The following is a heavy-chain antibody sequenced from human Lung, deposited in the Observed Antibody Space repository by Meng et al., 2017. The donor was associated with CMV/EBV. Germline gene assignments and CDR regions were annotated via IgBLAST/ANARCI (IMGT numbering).Heavy chain of an antibody. J-gene: IGHJ6*02. V-gene: IGHV3-23*01. CDR3: AKGGSTSYYYYGMDV. CDR2: ISGSGGST. D-gene: IGHD2-2*01. Sequence: SCAASGFTFSSYAMSWVRQAPGKGLEWVSAISGSGGSTYYADSVKGRFTISRDNSKNTLYLQMNSLRAEDTAVYYCAKGGSTSYYYYGMDVWRQGTTVTVSS. CDR1: GFTFSSYA.